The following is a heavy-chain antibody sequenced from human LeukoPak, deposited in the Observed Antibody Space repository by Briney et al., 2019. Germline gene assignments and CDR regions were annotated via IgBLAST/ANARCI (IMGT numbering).Heavy chain of an antibody. Sequence: GGSLRLSCAASGFTHSSNYMTGVRQAPREGREGVSVMYSGGTTYSACSEKRRFTMSRDKSKNTLYLQMNSLRAEDTAVYYCARERSSTSNYYYYYYYMDVWGKGTTVTVSS. D-gene: IGHD2-2*01. CDR3: ARERSSTSNYYYYYYYMDV. J-gene: IGHJ6*03. CDR2: MYSGGTT. V-gene: IGHV3-66*02. CDR1: GFTHSSNY.